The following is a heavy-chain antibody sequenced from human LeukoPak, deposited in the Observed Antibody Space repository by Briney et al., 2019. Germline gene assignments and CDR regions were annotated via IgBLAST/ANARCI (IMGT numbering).Heavy chain of an antibody. Sequence: GGSLRLSCVASGFTFSNYWMLWVRQAPGKGLMWVSLISTDGKSTRYAESVKGRFTISRDNAKNSLYLQMNSLRAEDTALYYCAKANRYSKGAFDIWGQGTMVTVSS. D-gene: IGHD6-13*01. CDR3: AKANRYSKGAFDI. V-gene: IGHV3-74*01. CDR2: ISTDGKST. CDR1: GFTFSNYW. J-gene: IGHJ3*02.